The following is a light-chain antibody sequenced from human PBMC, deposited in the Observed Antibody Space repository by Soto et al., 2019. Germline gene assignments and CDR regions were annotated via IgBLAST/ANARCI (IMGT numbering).Light chain of an antibody. V-gene: IGLV2-14*01. CDR2: EVS. Sequence: QSALTQPASVSGPPGQSIIISCTGTSSDVGSYDYVSWYQQHPGKVPKLLIHEVSYRPSGVSNRFSGSKSGNTASLTISGLQAEDEAEYYCSSYTSSSSFVFGTGTKVTVL. J-gene: IGLJ1*01. CDR3: SSYTSSSSFV. CDR1: SSDVGSYDY.